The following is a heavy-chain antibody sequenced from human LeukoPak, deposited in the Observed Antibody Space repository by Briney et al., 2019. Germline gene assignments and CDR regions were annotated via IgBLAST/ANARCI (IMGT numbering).Heavy chain of an antibody. J-gene: IGHJ4*02. V-gene: IGHV4-30-4*08. D-gene: IGHD5-18*01. CDR3: ARIDEGSYGFFDY. CDR2: IYYSGST. CDR1: GGSISSGDYY. Sequence: PSQTLSLTCTVSGGSISSGDYYWSWIRQPPGKGLEWIGYIYYSGSTYYNPSLKSRVTISVDTSKNQFSLKLSSVTAADTAVYYCARIDEGSYGFFDYWGQGTLVTVSS.